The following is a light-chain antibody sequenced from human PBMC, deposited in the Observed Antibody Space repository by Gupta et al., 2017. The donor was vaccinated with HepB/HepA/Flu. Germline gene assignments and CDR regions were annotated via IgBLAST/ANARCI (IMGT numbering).Light chain of an antibody. V-gene: IGKV1-39*01. Sequence: TQLTQSPSSLPASVGDRVTITCRASQSISSYLNWYQQKPGKAPKLLIYAASSLQSGVPSRFSGSGSGTDFTLTISSLQPEDFATYYCQQSYSTPTFGQGTKVEIK. CDR1: QSISSY. CDR3: QQSYSTPT. J-gene: IGKJ1*01. CDR2: AAS.